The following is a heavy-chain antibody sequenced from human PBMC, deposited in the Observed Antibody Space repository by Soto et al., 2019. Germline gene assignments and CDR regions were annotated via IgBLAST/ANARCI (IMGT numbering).Heavy chain of an antibody. J-gene: IGHJ4*02. V-gene: IGHV1-18*01. CDR1: GYTFTSYG. CDR2: ISAYNGNT. CDR3: ARDGTLMAAAGYDY. Sequence: ASVKVSCKASGYTFTSYGISWVRQAPGRGIEWMGWISAYNGNTNYAQKLQGRVTMTTDTSTSTAYMELRSLRSDDTAVYYCARDGTLMAAAGYDYWGQGTLVKVSS. D-gene: IGHD6-13*01.